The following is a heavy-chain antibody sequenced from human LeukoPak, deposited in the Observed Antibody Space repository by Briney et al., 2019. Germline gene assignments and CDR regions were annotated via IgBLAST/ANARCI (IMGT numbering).Heavy chain of an antibody. D-gene: IGHD3-3*01. CDR3: ARQGDDRSASYTYYYYYFMDV. J-gene: IGHJ6*03. V-gene: IGHV4-4*09. Sequence: SETLSHTCSVTGGSISSYYWSWIREPPGGGLEWIGYTYTRWTTKYSPSLKSRATISVDTSKNQLSLKLSSLTAADTGVYYCARQGDDRSASYTYYYYYFMDVWGTGTTVTVSS. CDR1: GGSISSYY. CDR2: TYTRWTT.